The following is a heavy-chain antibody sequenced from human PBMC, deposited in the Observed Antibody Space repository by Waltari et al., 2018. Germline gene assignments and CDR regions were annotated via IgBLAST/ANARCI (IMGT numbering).Heavy chain of an antibody. Sequence: QVQLVESGGGVVQPGRSLRLSCAASGSTFISYGMHWVRQAPGKGLEWVDGMSYDESNKFYADSVKGRFTISRDSSKNTLYLQVSSLRTEDTAVYYCAKERNSGYHYAYDFGGQGTVVTVSS. V-gene: IGHV3-30*18. CDR1: GSTFISYG. D-gene: IGHD5-12*01. CDR3: AKERNSGYHYAYDF. J-gene: IGHJ3*01. CDR2: MSYDESNK.